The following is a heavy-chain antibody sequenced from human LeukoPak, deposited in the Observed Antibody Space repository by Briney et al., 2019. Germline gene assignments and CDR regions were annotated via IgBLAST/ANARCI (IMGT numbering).Heavy chain of an antibody. V-gene: IGHV1-2*02. CDR1: GYTFTGYY. D-gene: IGHD4-11*01. CDR3: ARESAGDSSLN. J-gene: IGHJ4*02. CDR2: INPNSGGT. Sequence: AASVKVSCKASGYTFTGYYMHWVRQAPGQGLGWMGWINPNSGGTNYAQKFQGRVTMTRDTSISTAYMELSRLRSDDTAVYYCARESAGDSSLNWGQGTLVTVSS.